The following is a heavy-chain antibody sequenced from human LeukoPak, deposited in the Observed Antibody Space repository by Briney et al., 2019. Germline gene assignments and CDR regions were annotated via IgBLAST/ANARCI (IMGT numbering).Heavy chain of an antibody. CDR2: IYSGGAT. Sequence: GGSLRLSCAASGFTVISNLMTWVRQSPGRGLEWLSSIYSGGATYYADSVKGRFTISRDHSNNSVSLQMTNLRVEDTAIYYCAKEFESYYGEGYWGQGTLVTVSS. J-gene: IGHJ4*02. V-gene: IGHV3-53*01. D-gene: IGHD1-26*01. CDR3: AKEFESYYGEGY. CDR1: GFTVISNL.